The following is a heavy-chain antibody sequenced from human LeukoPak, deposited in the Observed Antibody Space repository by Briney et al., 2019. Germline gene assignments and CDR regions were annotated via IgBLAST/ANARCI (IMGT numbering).Heavy chain of an antibody. J-gene: IGHJ4*02. CDR2: ISYDGSNK. CDR1: GFTFSSYA. D-gene: IGHD1-14*01. V-gene: IGHV3-30-3*01. CDR3: AKEGLTNGNYYFDY. Sequence: PGRSLRLSCAASGFTFSSYAMHWVRQAPGKGLEWVAVISYDGSNKYYADSVKGRFTISRDNSKNTLYLQMNSLRAEDTAVYYCAKEGLTNGNYYFDYWGQGTLVTVSS.